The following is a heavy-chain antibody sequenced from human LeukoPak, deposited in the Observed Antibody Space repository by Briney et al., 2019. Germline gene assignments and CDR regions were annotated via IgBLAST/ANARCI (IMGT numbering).Heavy chain of an antibody. V-gene: IGHV1-18*01. CDR2: ISAYNGNT. CDR3: AILYYDFWSGSALLYSYYGMDV. CDR1: GYTFTSYG. J-gene: IGHJ6*02. Sequence: GASVKVSCKASGYTFTSYGISWVRQAPGQGLEWMGWISAYNGNTNYAQKLQGRVTMTTDTSTSTAYMELRSLRSDDTAVYYCAILYYDFWSGSALLYSYYGMDVWGQGPTVTVSS. D-gene: IGHD3-3*01.